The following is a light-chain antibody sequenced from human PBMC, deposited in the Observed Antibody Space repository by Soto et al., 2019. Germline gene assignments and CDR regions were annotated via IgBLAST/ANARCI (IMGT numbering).Light chain of an antibody. CDR3: SSYTSSSTLYV. Sequence: QSALTQPDSVSGSPGQSITISCAGTSXDIGGYNYVSWYQQHPGKAPKVMIYEVSNRPSGVSNRFSGSKSGNTASLTISGLQAEDEADYYCSSYTSSSTLYVFGSGTKVNLL. J-gene: IGLJ1*01. V-gene: IGLV2-14*01. CDR2: EVS. CDR1: SXDIGGYNY.